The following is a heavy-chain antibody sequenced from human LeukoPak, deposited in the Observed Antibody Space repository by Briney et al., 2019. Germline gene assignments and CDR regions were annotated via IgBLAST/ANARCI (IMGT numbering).Heavy chain of an antibody. CDR3: ARDLPQLIDTVTMVRGVDY. CDR2: IYYSGST. CDR1: GGSISGNH. V-gene: IGHV4-59*01. Sequence: SETLSLTCTVSGGSISGNHWSWVRRPPGKGLEWIGYIYYSGSTNYNPSLKSRVTISVDTSKNQFSLKLRSVTAADTAVYYCARDLPQLIDTVTMVRGVDYWGQGTLVTVSS. J-gene: IGHJ4*02. D-gene: IGHD3-10*01.